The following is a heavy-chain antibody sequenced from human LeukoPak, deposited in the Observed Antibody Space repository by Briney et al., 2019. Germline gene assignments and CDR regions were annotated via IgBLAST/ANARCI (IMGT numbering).Heavy chain of an antibody. V-gene: IGHV3-73*01. CDR3: TEMTTSKGY. CDR1: GFTFNGSA. J-gene: IGHJ4*02. Sequence: GGSLKLSCAPPGFTFNGSAMHWVRQAYGQGQESAGRMRSRANSYATAYAASVKGRLTISRDESKNTAFLQMNSLETEDTAVYYCTEMTTSKGYWGQGTLVTVSS. CDR2: MRSRANSYAT. D-gene: IGHD5-24*01.